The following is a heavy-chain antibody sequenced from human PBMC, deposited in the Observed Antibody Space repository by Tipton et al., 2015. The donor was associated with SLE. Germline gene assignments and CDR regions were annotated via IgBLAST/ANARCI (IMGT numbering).Heavy chain of an antibody. CDR3: ARDGHPGTFYDY. D-gene: IGHD2/OR15-2a*01. CDR2: ISPYNNNT. Sequence: QLVQSGAEVKMPGASVKVSCKASGYTFASFGVSWVRQAPGQGLEWMGWISPYNNNTDYAPKFQGRVTMTTDTSTSTAYMELRTLRFDDTAMYYCARDGHPGTFYDYWGQGTLVTVSS. J-gene: IGHJ4*02. CDR1: GYTFASFG. V-gene: IGHV1-18*01.